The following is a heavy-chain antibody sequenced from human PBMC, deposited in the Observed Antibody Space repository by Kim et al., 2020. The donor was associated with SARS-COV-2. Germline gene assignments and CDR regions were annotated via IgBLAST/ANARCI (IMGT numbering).Heavy chain of an antibody. D-gene: IGHD3-9*01. CDR1: GFTFSSYA. CDR2: ISYDGSNK. Sequence: GGSLRLSCAASGFTFSSYAMHWVRQAPGKGLEWVAVISYDGSNKYYADSVKGRFTISRDNSKNTLYLQMNSLRAEDTAVYYCARDREYYDILTGYLRGGGIYYYYGMDDWGQETTVTVSS. J-gene: IGHJ6*02. V-gene: IGHV3-30*04. CDR3: ARDREYYDILTGYLRGGGIYYYYGMDD.